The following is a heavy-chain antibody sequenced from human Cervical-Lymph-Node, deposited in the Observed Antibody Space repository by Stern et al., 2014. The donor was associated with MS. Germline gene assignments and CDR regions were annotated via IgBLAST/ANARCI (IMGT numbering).Heavy chain of an antibody. CDR2: IWYDGSNK. Sequence: VQLVESGGGVVKPGRSLRLSCEASGFTFSSYGMHWVRQAPGKGLEWVAVIWYDGSNKYYADSVKGRFTISRDNSKNTLYLQMNSLRAEDTAVYYCARGDIAVAGSDYWGQGTLVTVSS. CDR3: ARGDIAVAGSDY. CDR1: GFTFSSYG. V-gene: IGHV3-33*01. D-gene: IGHD6-19*01. J-gene: IGHJ4*02.